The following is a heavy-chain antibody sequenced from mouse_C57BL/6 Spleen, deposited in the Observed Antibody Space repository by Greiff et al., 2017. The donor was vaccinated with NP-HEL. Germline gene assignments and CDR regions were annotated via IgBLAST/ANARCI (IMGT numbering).Heavy chain of an antibody. CDR3: ARSPVVADYAMDY. CDR1: GYTFTRYW. CDR2: IHPNSGST. V-gene: IGHV1-64*01. Sequence: VQLQQPGAELVKPGASVKLSCKASGYTFTRYWMHWVKQRPGQGLEWIGMIHPNSGSTNYNEKYKSKATLTVDKSSSTAYMQLSSRTSEDAAVYYCARSPVVADYAMDYWGQGTSVTVSS. D-gene: IGHD1-1*01. J-gene: IGHJ4*01.